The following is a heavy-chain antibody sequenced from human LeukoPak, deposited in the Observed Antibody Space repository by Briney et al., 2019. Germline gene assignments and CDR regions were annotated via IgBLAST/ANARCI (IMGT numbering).Heavy chain of an antibody. Sequence: PGESLRLSCAASGFTFSSHAMTCVRAAPGKGLECVSAISSSGRDTYYAHSVKGRHTITRDNSKNTLYLQMNSLRADDTAVYYCAKEVIRYCYFDPWGRGTVVTVSS. V-gene: IGHV3-23*01. CDR1: GFTFSSHA. CDR3: AKEVIRYCYFDP. CDR2: ISSSGRDT. J-gene: IGHJ2*01. D-gene: IGHD2-21*01.